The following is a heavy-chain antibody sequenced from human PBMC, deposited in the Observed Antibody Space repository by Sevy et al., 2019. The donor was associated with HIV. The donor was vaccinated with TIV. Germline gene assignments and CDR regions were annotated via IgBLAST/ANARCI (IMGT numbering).Heavy chain of an antibody. J-gene: IGHJ6*02. CDR2: IRYDGSNK. Sequence: GGSLRLSCAASGFTFSSYGMHWVRQAPGKGLEWVAFIRYDGSNKYYADSVKGRFTISRDNSKNTLYLQMNSLRAEDTAVYYCAKDSGDSGYDLYGYYYYGMDVWGQRTTVTVSS. CDR3: AKDSGDSGYDLYGYYYYGMDV. D-gene: IGHD5-12*01. CDR1: GFTFSSYG. V-gene: IGHV3-30*02.